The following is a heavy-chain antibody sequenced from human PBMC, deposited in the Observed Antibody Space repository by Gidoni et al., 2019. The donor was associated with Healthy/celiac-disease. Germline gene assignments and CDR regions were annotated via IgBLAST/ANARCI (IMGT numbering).Heavy chain of an antibody. CDR1: GGSISSSSYY. CDR2: IDYSGST. V-gene: IGHV4-39*01. CDR3: ARRFGGGYCSGGSCYLFDY. J-gene: IGHJ4*02. D-gene: IGHD2-15*01. Sequence: QLQLQESGPGLVKPSETLSLTCTVSGGSISSSSYYWGWIRQPPGKGLEWIGSIDYSGSTYYNPSLKSRVTISVDTSKNQFSLKLSSVTAADTAVYYCARRFGGGYCSGGSCYLFDYWGQGTLVTVSS.